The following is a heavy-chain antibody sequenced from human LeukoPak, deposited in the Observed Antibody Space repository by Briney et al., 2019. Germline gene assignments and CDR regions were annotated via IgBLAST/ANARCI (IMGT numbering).Heavy chain of an antibody. CDR3: ARRTAMVLNY. V-gene: IGHV4-34*01. J-gene: IGHJ4*02. CDR1: GGSFSGYY. CDR2: INHSGST. D-gene: IGHD5-18*01. Sequence: SETLSLTCAVYGGSFSGYYWSWIRQPPGKGLEWIGEINHSGSTNYNPSLKSRVTISVDTSKSQFSLKLSSVTAADTAVYYCARRTAMVLNYWGQGTLVTVSS.